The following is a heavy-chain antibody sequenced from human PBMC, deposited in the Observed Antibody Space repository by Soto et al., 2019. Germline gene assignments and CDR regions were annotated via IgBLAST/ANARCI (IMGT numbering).Heavy chain of an antibody. J-gene: IGHJ6*02. D-gene: IGHD3-10*01. CDR2: IIPIFGTA. V-gene: IGHV1-69*13. CDR3: AGHWEPSFGRLNYYYGMDV. CDR1: GGTFSSYA. Sequence: SVKVSCKASGGTFSSYAISWVRQAPGQGLEWMGGIIPIFGTANYAQKFKGRVTITADESTSTAYLELSSLRFEDTAVYYCAGHWEPSFGRLNYYYGMDVWG.